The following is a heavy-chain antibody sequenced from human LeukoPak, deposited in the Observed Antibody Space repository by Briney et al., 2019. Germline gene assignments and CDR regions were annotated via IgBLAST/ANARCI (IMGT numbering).Heavy chain of an antibody. CDR1: GFTFSSYS. V-gene: IGHV3-30*03. Sequence: GGSLRLSCAASGFTFSSYSMNWVRQAPGKGLEWVAVISYDGSNKYYADSVKGRFTISRDNSKNTLYLQMNSLRAEDTAVYYCARDSGSMIVVVPTYNWFDPWGQGTLVTVSS. D-gene: IGHD3-22*01. CDR3: ARDSGSMIVVVPTYNWFDP. CDR2: ISYDGSNK. J-gene: IGHJ5*02.